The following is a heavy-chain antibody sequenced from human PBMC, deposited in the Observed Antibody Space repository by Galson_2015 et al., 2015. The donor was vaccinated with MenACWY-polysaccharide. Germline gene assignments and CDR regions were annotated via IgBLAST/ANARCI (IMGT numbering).Heavy chain of an antibody. J-gene: IGHJ3*02. V-gene: IGHV3-33*01. CDR2: IQYDGSKI. CDR1: GSRFSNSG. Sequence: SLRLSCAASGSRFSNSGMHWVRQAPGKGLEWVAVIQYDGSKIVYAYSVKGRFTISRDNSKNTVFLEMNTLGAEDTAVYYCAREGSRIVFHAFDTWGQGTMVTVSS. D-gene: IGHD2-15*01. CDR3: AREGSRIVFHAFDT.